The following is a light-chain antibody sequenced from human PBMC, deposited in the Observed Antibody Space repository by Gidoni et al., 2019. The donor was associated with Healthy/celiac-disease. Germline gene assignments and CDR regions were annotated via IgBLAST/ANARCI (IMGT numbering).Light chain of an antibody. J-gene: IGLJ3*02. V-gene: IGLV6-57*04. Sequence: NFMLTQPHSVSESPGKTVTISCTRSSGSIASNYVQWYQQRPGSAPTTVIYEANQRPSGVPDRFSCSIDSSSNSASLTISGLKTDDEADYYCQSYDSSNQWWFGGGTKLTVL. CDR3: QSYDSSNQWW. CDR2: EAN. CDR1: SGSIASNY.